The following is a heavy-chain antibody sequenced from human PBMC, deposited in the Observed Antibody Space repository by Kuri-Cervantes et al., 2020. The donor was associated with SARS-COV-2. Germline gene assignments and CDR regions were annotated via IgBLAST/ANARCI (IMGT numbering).Heavy chain of an antibody. D-gene: IGHD5-12*01. CDR2: INHSGST. CDR1: DGSFSGYY. CDR3: ARRRGYSGYVDRPSYFDY. Sequence: GSLRLSCAVYDGSFSGYYWSWIRQPPGKGLEWIGEINHSGSTNYNPSLKSRVTISVDTSKNQFSLKLSSVTAADTAVYYCARRRGYSGYVDRPSYFDYWGQGTLVTVSS. V-gene: IGHV4-34*01. J-gene: IGHJ4*02.